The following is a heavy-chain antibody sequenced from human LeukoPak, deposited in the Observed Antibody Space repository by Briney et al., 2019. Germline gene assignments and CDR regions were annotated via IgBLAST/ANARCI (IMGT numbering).Heavy chain of an antibody. J-gene: IGHJ4*02. D-gene: IGHD2/OR15-2a*01. CDR3: TTGFSTGN. CDR1: GITVSDAW. V-gene: IGHV3-15*01. CDR2: IKSKTDGGTT. Sequence: PGGSLRLSCAASGITVSDAWMSWVRQAPGKGLEWFGRIKSKTDGGTTDYAAPVKGRFTVSRDDSKNTLYLQMNSLRTEDTALYYCTTGFSTGNWGQGTLVTVSS.